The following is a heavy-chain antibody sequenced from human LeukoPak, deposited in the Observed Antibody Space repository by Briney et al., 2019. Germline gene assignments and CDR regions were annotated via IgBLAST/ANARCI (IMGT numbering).Heavy chain of an antibody. V-gene: IGHV3-21*01. Sequence: GGSLRLSCAASGFIFSSYNMNWVRQPPGKGLEWVSSISSSSTYIYYADSMKGRFTISRDNAKNSLFLQMNSLTAEDTAVYYCARKFRAFDIWGKGTMVTVSS. J-gene: IGHJ3*02. CDR3: ARKFRAFDI. CDR1: GFIFSSYN. CDR2: ISSSSTYI.